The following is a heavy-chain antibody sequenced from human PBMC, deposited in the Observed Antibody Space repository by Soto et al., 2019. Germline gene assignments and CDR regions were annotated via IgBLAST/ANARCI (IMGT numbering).Heavy chain of an antibody. CDR3: GHSGGYRIIDY. CDR1: GFSLTSSGVG. Sequence: QITLKESGPTLVKPTQTLTLTCTFSGFSLTSSGVGVGWIRQPPGKALEWLGIIYWDEDKRYSPSLKSRLTITKDTSKNHVVLKMTYMDPVDTATYYCGHSGGYRIIDYWGQGILVTVSS. V-gene: IGHV2-5*02. D-gene: IGHD2-15*01. CDR2: IYWDEDK. J-gene: IGHJ4*01.